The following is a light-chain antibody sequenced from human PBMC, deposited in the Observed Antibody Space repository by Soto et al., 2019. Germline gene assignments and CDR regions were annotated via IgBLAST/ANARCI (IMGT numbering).Light chain of an antibody. Sequence: ERLMTQAPTTLAVAPGEGATRCRMASQSVSSDLAWYQQKPGQAPRLLIYYTSTRATGFPARFSGGGSRTESTVTVRRSQSEDSAFYHCQQSNKWPITISQGTRLEIK. V-gene: IGKV3-15*01. J-gene: IGKJ5*01. CDR2: YTS. CDR3: QQSNKWPIT. CDR1: QSVSSD.